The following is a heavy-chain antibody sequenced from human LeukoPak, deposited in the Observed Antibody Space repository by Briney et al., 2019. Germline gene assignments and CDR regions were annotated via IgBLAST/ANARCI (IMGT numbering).Heavy chain of an antibody. CDR1: GGTFSSYA. CDR3: AAGSSGLLTDCGGDCYNFDY. J-gene: IGHJ4*02. D-gene: IGHD2-21*01. Sequence: SVKVSCKASGGTFSSYAISWVRQAPGQGLERMGGIIPIFGTANYAQKFQGRVTITADESTSTAYMELSSLRSEDTAVYYCAAGSSGLLTDCGGDCYNFDYWGQGTLVTVSS. V-gene: IGHV1-69*01. CDR2: IIPIFGTA.